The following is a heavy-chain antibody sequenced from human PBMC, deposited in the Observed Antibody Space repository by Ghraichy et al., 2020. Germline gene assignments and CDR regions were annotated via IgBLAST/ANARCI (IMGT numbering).Heavy chain of an antibody. CDR2: ISYNGSNE. J-gene: IGHJ2*01. CDR3: AKDFGGSFFRGEQTGYVDL. D-gene: IGHD3-10*01. V-gene: IGHV3-30*18. Sequence: GESLRLSCAASGFTFSDYGMHWVRQAPGKGLEWVSLISYNGSNEFYADSVRGRFTISRDISKHTLYLQMNSLKDEDTAVYYCAKDFGGSFFRGEQTGYVDLWGRGSLVTVSS. CDR1: GFTFSDYG.